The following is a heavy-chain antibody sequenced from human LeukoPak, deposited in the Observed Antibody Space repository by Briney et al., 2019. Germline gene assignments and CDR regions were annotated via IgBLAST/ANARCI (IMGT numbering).Heavy chain of an antibody. J-gene: IGHJ6*02. CDR3: ARFLPGDNYGMDV. D-gene: IGHD2/OR15-2a*01. CDR1: GYSFTSYW. V-gene: IGHV5-51*01. Sequence: GESLKISCKGSGYSFTSYWIGWVRQMPGKGLEWRGIIYPGDSDTRYSPSFQGQVTISADKSISTAYLQWSSLKASDTAMYYCARFLPGDNYGMDVWGQGTTVTVSS. CDR2: IYPGDSDT.